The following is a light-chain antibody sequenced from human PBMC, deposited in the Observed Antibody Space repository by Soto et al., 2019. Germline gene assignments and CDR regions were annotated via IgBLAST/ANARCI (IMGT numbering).Light chain of an antibody. CDR2: DVS. CDR1: SSDVGGYNY. Sequence: QSALTQPASVSGSPGQSITVSCIGTSSDVGGYNYVSWYQQHPGKAPKLMIHDVSNRPSGVSNRFSGSKSGNTASLTISGLQAEDEAYYYCSSYASSNTHVFGGGTKLTVL. CDR3: SSYASSNTHV. V-gene: IGLV2-14*03. J-gene: IGLJ2*01.